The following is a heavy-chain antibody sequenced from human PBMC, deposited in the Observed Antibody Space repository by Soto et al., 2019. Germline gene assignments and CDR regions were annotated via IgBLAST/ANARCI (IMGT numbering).Heavy chain of an antibody. Sequence: RLSCAASGFTFRSDAMSWFRQAPGKGLEWVSAISGSGGSTYYADSVKGRFTISRDNSKTTLYLQMNSLRAEDTAVYYCGRYINSAYRGQGTLVIVSS. CDR3: GRYINSAY. D-gene: IGHD1-20*01. V-gene: IGHV3-23*01. CDR2: ISGSGGST. J-gene: IGHJ4*02. CDR1: GFTFRSDA.